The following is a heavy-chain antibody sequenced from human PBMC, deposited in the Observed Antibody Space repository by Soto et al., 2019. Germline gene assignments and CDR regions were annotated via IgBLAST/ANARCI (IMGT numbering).Heavy chain of an antibody. Sequence: GESLKISCKGSGYNFPTYWIAWVRQMPGKGLEWMGIIYPGDSDTRYSPSFQGQVTISADKSISTAYLQWSSLKASDTAMYYCARHGSDIVVVPAAASYYYYGMDVWGQGTTVTVSS. V-gene: IGHV5-51*01. J-gene: IGHJ6*02. D-gene: IGHD2-2*01. CDR1: GYNFPTYW. CDR3: ARHGSDIVVVPAAASYYYYGMDV. CDR2: IYPGDSDT.